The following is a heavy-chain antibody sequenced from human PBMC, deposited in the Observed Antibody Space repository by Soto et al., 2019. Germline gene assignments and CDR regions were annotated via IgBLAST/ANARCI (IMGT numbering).Heavy chain of an antibody. CDR1: GGSISSGGYY. CDR2: IYYSGST. Sequence: SETLSLTCTVSGGSISSGGYYWSWIRQHPGKGLEWIGYIYYSGSTYYNPSLKSRVTISVDTSKNQFSLKLSSVTAADTPVYHCARDGPGEVVTTFRRFYYGMDVWRQGTTVTISS. D-gene: IGHD3-3*01. CDR3: ARDGPGEVVTTFRRFYYGMDV. V-gene: IGHV4-31*03. J-gene: IGHJ6*02.